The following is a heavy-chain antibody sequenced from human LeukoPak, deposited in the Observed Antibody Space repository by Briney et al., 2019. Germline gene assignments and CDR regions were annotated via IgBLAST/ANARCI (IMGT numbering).Heavy chain of an antibody. V-gene: IGHV3-53*01. Sequence: GRSLRLSCTASGFTVSSNYMSWVRQAPGKGLEWVSVIYSGGSTYYADSVKGRFTISRDNSKNTLYLQMNSLRAEDTAVYYCARDLYGAERGYWGQGTLVTVSS. CDR1: GFTVSSNY. J-gene: IGHJ4*02. CDR3: ARDLYGAERGY. CDR2: IYSGGST. D-gene: IGHD4-17*01.